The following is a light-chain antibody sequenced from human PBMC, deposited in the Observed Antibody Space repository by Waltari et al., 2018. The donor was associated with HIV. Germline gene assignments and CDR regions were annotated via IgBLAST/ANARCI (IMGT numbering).Light chain of an antibody. J-gene: IGLJ3*02. V-gene: IGLV2-23*02. CDR2: VVT. CDR1: SSDVGAYTL. Sequence: QSALTQSASVSGSPGQSITISCTGTSSDVGAYTLVSWYQQHPGEVPKLLIYVVTKRPSGVSTRFSGSKSGNTASLTISGLQAEDEADYYCCSYAGSGLVFGGGTKLTVL. CDR3: CSYAGSGLV.